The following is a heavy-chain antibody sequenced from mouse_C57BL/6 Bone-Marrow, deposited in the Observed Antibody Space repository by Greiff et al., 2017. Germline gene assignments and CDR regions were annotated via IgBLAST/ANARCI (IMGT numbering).Heavy chain of an antibody. D-gene: IGHD2-4*01. CDR2: MHPNGGSP. J-gene: IGHJ4*01. CDR1: GYTFTNYW. CDR3: ARSYDYDDYTMDY. Sequence: QVQLQQPGAELVKPGASVKLSCKASGYTFTNYWMHWVKQRPGQGLEWIGMMHPNGGSPDYNEQFKSEATLSVDKSSRKAYMELSSLTSEDSAVYYCARSYDYDDYTMDYWGQGTSVTVSS. V-gene: IGHV1-64*01.